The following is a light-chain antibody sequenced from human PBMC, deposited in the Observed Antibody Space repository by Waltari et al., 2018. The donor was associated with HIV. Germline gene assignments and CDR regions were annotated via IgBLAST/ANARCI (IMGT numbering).Light chain of an antibody. CDR2: AAS. V-gene: IGKV1-39*01. CDR3: QQSYSTPLT. CDR1: QSISSN. Sequence: DIQMTQSPSSLSASIGDRVIMTCRASQSISSNLNWFQQRPGKAPKLLIYAASSLQSGVPSRFSGSGSGTEFTLTISSLQPEDFATYFCQQSYSTPLTFGPGTKVDIK. J-gene: IGKJ3*01.